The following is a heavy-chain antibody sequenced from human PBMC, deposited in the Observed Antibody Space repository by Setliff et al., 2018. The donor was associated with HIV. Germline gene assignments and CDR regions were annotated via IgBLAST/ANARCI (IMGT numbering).Heavy chain of an antibody. J-gene: IGHJ4*02. CDR1: GGTFRSYS. CDR3: AKAAVEMTTIAFGGPPGY. D-gene: IGHD3-16*01. V-gene: IGHV1-69*11. Sequence: SVKVSCKASGGTFRSYSTNWVRQAPGQGLEWMGTIIPFIDATHYAQSFQGRLTITADESSNTAYMELSSLRLHDTAVYYCAKAAVEMTTIAFGGPPGYWGQGTLVTVSS. CDR2: IIPFIDAT.